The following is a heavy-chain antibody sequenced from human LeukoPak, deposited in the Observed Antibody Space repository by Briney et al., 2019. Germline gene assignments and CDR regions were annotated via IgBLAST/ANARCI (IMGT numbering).Heavy chain of an antibody. V-gene: IGHV3-7*01. D-gene: IGHD3-9*01. CDR1: GFTFSSYS. CDR3: ARDPLTLYNYYMDV. Sequence: GGSLRLSCAASGFTFSSYSMNWVRQAPGKGREWGAKIKQDGSEKYYVDSVKGRFTISRDNAKNSLYLQMNSLRAEDTAVYYCARDPLTLYNYYMDVWGKGTTVTVSS. J-gene: IGHJ6*03. CDR2: IKQDGSEK.